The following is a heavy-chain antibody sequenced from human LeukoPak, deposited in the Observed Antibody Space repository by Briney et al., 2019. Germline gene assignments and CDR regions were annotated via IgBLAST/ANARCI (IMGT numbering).Heavy chain of an antibody. V-gene: IGHV4-59*01. J-gene: IGHJ6*03. D-gene: IGHD6-13*01. CDR2: IYYSGST. CDR3: ARGNSSSWSWRGYYYYMDV. Sequence: SETLSLTCTVSGGSISSYYWSWIRQPPGKGLEWIGYIYYSGSTNYNPSLKSRVTISVDTSKNQFSLKLSSVTAADTAVYYCARGNSSSWSWRGYYYYMDVWGKGTTVTVSS. CDR1: GGSISSYY.